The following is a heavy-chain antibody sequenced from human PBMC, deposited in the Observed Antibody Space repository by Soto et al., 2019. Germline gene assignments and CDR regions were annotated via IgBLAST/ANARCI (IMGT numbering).Heavy chain of an antibody. CDR1: NGSLNFSY. CDR3: TRVATAVPS. V-gene: IGHV4-59*12. CDR2: IYYRGTT. J-gene: IGHJ5*02. D-gene: IGHD5-18*01. Sequence: PSETLSLTCNASNGSLNFSYWSWIRQPPGKELEWIGNIYYRGTTSYNPSLQGRVPMSIDTSKNQFSLMLTSVTAADTAVYYYTRVATAVPSWGRGVLVTVSS.